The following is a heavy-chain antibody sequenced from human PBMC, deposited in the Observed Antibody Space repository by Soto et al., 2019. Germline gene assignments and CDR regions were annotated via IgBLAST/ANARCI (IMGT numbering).Heavy chain of an antibody. J-gene: IGHJ4*02. D-gene: IGHD1-7*01. V-gene: IGHV3-30*18. CDR2: ISYDGTNK. CDR1: GFTFSSCG. CDR3: AKGAAYRYNWNYRGDFDY. Sequence: QVQLVESGGGVVQPGRSLRLSCVASGFTFSSCGMHWVRQAPGKGLEWVAVISYDGTNKYYADSVKGRFTISRDNSKNTLYLQMNSLRTEDTAVYYCAKGAAYRYNWNYRGDFDYRGQGTLVTVSS.